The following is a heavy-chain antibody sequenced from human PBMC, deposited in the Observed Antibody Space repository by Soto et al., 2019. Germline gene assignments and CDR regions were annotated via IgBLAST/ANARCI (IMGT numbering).Heavy chain of an antibody. CDR2: IDWDDDK. Sequence: SGPTLVNPTETLTLTCTLSGVSLSTYGMRVSWLRQPPGKALEWLARIDWDDDKFYSTSLKTRLTISKDTSENQVVLTMTNMAPVDTATYYCARPQIFEVVIDFDYWGHGTLVTVSS. V-gene: IGHV2-70*04. CDR3: ARPQIFEVVIDFDY. CDR1: GVSLSTYGMR. D-gene: IGHD3-3*01. J-gene: IGHJ5*01.